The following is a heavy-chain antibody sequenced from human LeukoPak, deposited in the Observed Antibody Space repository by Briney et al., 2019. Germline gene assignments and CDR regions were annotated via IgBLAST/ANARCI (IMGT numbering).Heavy chain of an antibody. CDR3: ARQANLFDP. CDR1: GGSISSYY. CDR2: IYYSGST. J-gene: IGHJ5*02. Sequence: SETLSLTCTVSGGSISSYYWSWIRQPPGEGLEWIGYIYYSGSTNYNPSLKSRVTISVDTSKNQFSLKLSSVTAADTAVYYCARQANLFDPWGQGTLVTVSS. D-gene: IGHD4/OR15-4a*01. V-gene: IGHV4-59*08.